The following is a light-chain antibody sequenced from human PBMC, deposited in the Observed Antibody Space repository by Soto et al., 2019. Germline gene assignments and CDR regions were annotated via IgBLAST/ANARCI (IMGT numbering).Light chain of an antibody. J-gene: IGLJ1*01. CDR3: CSYVGSGTFNV. Sequence: QSALTQPASVSGSPGQSITISCTGTSSDVGRYNLVSWYQQHPGQVPKLMIYEVIKRPSGVSDRFSGSKSGNTASLTISGLQAEDEADYYCCSYVGSGTFNVFGTGTKLTVL. CDR2: EVI. V-gene: IGLV2-23*02. CDR1: SSDVGRYNL.